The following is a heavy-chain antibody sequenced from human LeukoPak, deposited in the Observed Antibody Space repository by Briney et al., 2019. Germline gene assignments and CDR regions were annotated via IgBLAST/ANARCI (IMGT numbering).Heavy chain of an antibody. D-gene: IGHD2-15*01. V-gene: IGHV3-74*01. J-gene: IGHJ4*02. CDR2: LNGDGRVT. CDR1: GFTFSKFW. Sequence: GGSLRLSCAASGFTFSKFWTYWVRQAPGKRPVWVSRLNGDGRVTNYADSVKGRFTISRDNAKNTLYLQMSSLRAEDTALYYCVRGAAGDYWGQGTLVTVSS. CDR3: VRGAAGDY.